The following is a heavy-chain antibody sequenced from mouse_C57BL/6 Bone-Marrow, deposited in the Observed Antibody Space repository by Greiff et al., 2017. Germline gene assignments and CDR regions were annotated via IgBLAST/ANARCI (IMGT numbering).Heavy chain of an antibody. CDR1: GYTFTSYW. CDR3: GPVPYYFDY. J-gene: IGHJ2*01. Sequence: QVQLQQPGAELVRPGTSVKLSCKASGYTFTSYWMHWVKQRPGQGLEWIGVIDPSDSYTNYNQKFKGKATLTVDTSSSTAYMQLSSLTSEDSAVYHCGPVPYYFDYWGQGTTLTVSS. V-gene: IGHV1-59*01. CDR2: IDPSDSYT. D-gene: IGHD5-1*01.